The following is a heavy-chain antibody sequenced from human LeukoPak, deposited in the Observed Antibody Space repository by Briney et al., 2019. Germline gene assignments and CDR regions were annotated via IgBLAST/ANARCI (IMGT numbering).Heavy chain of an antibody. CDR2: IYYSGST. Sequence: PSETLSLTCTVSGGSISSYYWSWIRQPPGKGLEWIGCIYYSGSTNYNPSLKSRVTISVDTSKNQFSLKLSSVTAADTAVYYCARAWYYDSSGYYFGPNWFDPWGQGTLVTVSS. CDR1: GGSISSYY. D-gene: IGHD3-22*01. V-gene: IGHV4-59*01. J-gene: IGHJ5*02. CDR3: ARAWYYDSSGYYFGPNWFDP.